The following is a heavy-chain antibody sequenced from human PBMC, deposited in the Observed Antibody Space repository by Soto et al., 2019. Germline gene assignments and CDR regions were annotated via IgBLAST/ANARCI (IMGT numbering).Heavy chain of an antibody. CDR3: ARERSITIFGVASPDAFDI. CDR1: GFTFSSYA. V-gene: IGHV3-30-3*01. Sequence: GGSLRLSCAASGFTFSSYAMHWVRQAPGKGLEWVAVISYDGSNKYYADSVKGRFTISRDNSKNTLYLQMNSLRAEDTAVYYCARERSITIFGVASPDAFDIWGQGTMVTVSS. D-gene: IGHD3-3*01. CDR2: ISYDGSNK. J-gene: IGHJ3*02.